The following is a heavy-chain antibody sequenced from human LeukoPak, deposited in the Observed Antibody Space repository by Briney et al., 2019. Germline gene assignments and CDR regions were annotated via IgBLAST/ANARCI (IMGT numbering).Heavy chain of an antibody. CDR2: INPNSGGT. CDR1: GYTFTGYY. Sequence: ASVKVSCKASGYTFTGYYMHWVRQARGQGGEGMGRINPNSGGTNYAQKFQGGVTLTRDTSISTAYMGLSRLRSDDTAVYYCARGHIAAAGYYYYYYMDVWGKGTTVTVSS. V-gene: IGHV1-2*06. J-gene: IGHJ6*03. CDR3: ARGHIAAAGYYYYYYMDV. D-gene: IGHD6-13*01.